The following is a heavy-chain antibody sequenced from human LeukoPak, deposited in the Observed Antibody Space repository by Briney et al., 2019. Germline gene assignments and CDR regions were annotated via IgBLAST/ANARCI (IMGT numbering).Heavy chain of an antibody. CDR2: ISYDGSNK. D-gene: IGHD2-15*01. Sequence: GGSLRLSCAASGFTFSSYAMHWVRQAPGKGLEWVAVISYDGSNKYYADSVKGRFTISRDNSKNTLYLQMNSLRAEDTAVYYCARDLRGVVVVAASPLYYFDYWGQGTLVTVSS. CDR1: GFTFSSYA. J-gene: IGHJ4*02. V-gene: IGHV3-30-3*01. CDR3: ARDLRGVVVVAASPLYYFDY.